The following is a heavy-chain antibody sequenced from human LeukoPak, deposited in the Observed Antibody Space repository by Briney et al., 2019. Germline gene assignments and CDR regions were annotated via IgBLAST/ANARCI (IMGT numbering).Heavy chain of an antibody. V-gene: IGHV3-21*01. CDR1: GFTFSSYS. D-gene: IGHD3-10*01. J-gene: IGHJ4*02. CDR2: ISSSSSYI. Sequence: GGSLRLSCAASGFTFSSYSMNWVRQAPGKGLEWVSSISSSSSYIYYADSVKGRFTISRDNAKNSLYLQMNSLRAEDTAVYYCARWELLWFGELSSHFDYWGQGTLVTVSS. CDR3: ARWELLWFGELSSHFDY.